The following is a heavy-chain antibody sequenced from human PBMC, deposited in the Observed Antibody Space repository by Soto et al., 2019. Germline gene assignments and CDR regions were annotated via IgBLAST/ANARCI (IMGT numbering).Heavy chain of an antibody. CDR1: GXTVSSNY. J-gene: IGHJ3*02. CDR3: AKDVTPSNAFDI. Sequence: LRLSFAASGXTVSSNYMGWVRQAPGKGLEWVSVIYSGGSTYYADSVKGRFTISRDNSKNTLYLQTNSLRAEDTAVYYCAKDVTPSNAFDIWGQGTMVTVSS. CDR2: IYSGGST. D-gene: IGHD4-4*01. V-gene: IGHV3-53*01.